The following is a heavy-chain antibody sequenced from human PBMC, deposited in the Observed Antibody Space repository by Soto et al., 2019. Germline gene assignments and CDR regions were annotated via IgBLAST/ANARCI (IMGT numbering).Heavy chain of an antibody. CDR3: AGQTFTIAAASYGRSNWFDP. J-gene: IGHJ5*02. V-gene: IGHV4-39*01. CDR1: GGSITSSSHF. CDR2: IHLTGNT. D-gene: IGHD6-25*01. Sequence: PSETLSLTCSASGGSITSSSHFWGWVRQPPGKGLEWIGTIHLTGNTYYTPSLKSRLTMSIDTSKNEFSLRLNSVTAADTAVYYCAGQTFTIAAASYGRSNWFDPWGPGTLVTVSS.